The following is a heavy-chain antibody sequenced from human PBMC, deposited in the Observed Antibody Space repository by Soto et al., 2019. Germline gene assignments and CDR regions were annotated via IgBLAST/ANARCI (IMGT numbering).Heavy chain of an antibody. CDR1: GFAFSDYA. CDR3: AKGRTFVDF. CDR2: ISDGDGAT. V-gene: IGHV3-23*01. Sequence: EVHLLESXXGLVQPGGSLRHSCAASGFAFSDYAXXXXRQAPGKGLEWVSDISDGDGATHYADSVKGRFTISRDDSKNTLYLQMDSLRAEDAAVYYCAKGRTFVDFWGQVTLVTVSS. D-gene: IGHD3-10*01. J-gene: IGHJ4*02.